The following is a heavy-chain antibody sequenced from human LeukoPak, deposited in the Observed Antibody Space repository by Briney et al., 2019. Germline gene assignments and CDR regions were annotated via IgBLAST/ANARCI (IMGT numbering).Heavy chain of an antibody. CDR2: IRTNTGNP. CDR3: ARDGGVLGVLIWCSLGY. D-gene: IGHD3-3*01. J-gene: IGHJ4*02. CDR1: GYTFTSYA. Sequence: ASVKVSCKASGYTFTSYAMNWVRQAPGQGLEWMGWIRTNTGNPTYAQGFTGRFVFSLDTSVSTAYLQISSLKAEDTAVYYCARDGGVLGVLIWCSLGYWGQGTLVTVSS. V-gene: IGHV7-4-1*02.